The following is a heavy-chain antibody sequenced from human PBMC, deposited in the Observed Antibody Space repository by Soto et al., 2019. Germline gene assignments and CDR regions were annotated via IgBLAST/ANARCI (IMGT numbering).Heavy chain of an antibody. CDR2: IWYDGSNK. V-gene: IGHV3-33*01. CDR3: AGVRSTTGFDY. Sequence: QVQLVESGGGVVQPGRSLRLSCAASGFTFSSYGMHWVRQAPGKGLEWVAVIWYDGSNKYYADSVKGRFTISRDNSKNPPYLQMHSLRAAGTAVYYCAGVRSTTGFDYGGQGTLVTVSS. CDR1: GFTFSSYG. D-gene: IGHD1-26*01. J-gene: IGHJ4*02.